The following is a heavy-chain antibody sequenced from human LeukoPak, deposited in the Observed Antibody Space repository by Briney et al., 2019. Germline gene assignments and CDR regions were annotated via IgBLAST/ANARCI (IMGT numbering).Heavy chain of an antibody. CDR3: ARSLTIFGVVIPSFDY. J-gene: IGHJ4*02. D-gene: IGHD3-3*01. Sequence: PGGSLRLSCAASGFTFSNYRMNWVRQAPGKGLEWVSYISSSSNTIYYADSVKGRFTISRDNAKNSLYLQMNSLRAEDTAVYYCARSLTIFGVVIPSFDYWGQGTLVTVSS. CDR2: ISSSSNTI. V-gene: IGHV3-48*01. CDR1: GFTFSNYR.